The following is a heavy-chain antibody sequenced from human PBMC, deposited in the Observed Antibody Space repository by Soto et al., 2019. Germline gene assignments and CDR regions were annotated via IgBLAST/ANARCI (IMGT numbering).Heavy chain of an antibody. D-gene: IGHD6-13*01. CDR1: DYTFTSYG. V-gene: IGHV1-18*01. Sequence: ASVKVSCKASDYTFTSYGIIWVRQARGQGLEWIGWISVYNGNTNYAQKFRGRVTMTTDISTTTAYMEMRSLGSDDTAVYYCARSGSSWNLREFDYWGKGTLVTVS. J-gene: IGHJ4*02. CDR3: ARSGSSWNLREFDY. CDR2: ISVYNGNT.